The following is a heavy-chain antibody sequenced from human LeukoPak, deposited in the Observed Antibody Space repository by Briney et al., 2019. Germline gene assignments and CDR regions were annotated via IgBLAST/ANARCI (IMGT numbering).Heavy chain of an antibody. V-gene: IGHV3-7*03. Sequence: PGGSLRLSCAASGFAFSNYWMSWVRQAPGKGLEWVANIKQDGSEKFYVDSVKGRFTISRDNSKNTLYLQMNSLRAEDTAVYYCAQTSLMVYAHDYWGQGTLVTVSS. J-gene: IGHJ4*02. D-gene: IGHD2-8*01. CDR2: IKQDGSEK. CDR1: GFAFSNYW. CDR3: AQTSLMVYAHDY.